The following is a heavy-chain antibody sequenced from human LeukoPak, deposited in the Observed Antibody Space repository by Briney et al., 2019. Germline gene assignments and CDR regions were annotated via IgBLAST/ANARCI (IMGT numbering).Heavy chain of an antibody. J-gene: IGHJ4*02. CDR1: GGSISSYY. V-gene: IGHV4-59*08. CDR2: NFHSVTT. Sequence: SETLSLTCTVSGGSISSYYWSWIRQPPGKGLEWIGYNFHSVTTNYNPSLQSRVFISVDTSKNQFSLKLSSVTAADTAVYYCARTRYYYNSRSYGAPYYFDYWGQGTLVTVSS. CDR3: ARTRYYYNSRSYGAPYYFDY. D-gene: IGHD3-10*01.